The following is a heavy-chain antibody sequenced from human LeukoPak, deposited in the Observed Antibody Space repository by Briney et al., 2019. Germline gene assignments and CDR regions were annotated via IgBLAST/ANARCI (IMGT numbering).Heavy chain of an antibody. D-gene: IGHD2-2*01. Sequence: GGSLRLSCLTSGFTLSTNAMSWVRQAPGKGLEWISGISGSGASTYYADSVKGRFTISRDDSRNTLYLQMNSLRGDDTAVYYCAKVSYQGTWAFDSWGQGALVTASS. CDR2: ISGSGAST. J-gene: IGHJ4*02. CDR3: AKVSYQGTWAFDS. V-gene: IGHV3-23*01. CDR1: GFTLSTNA.